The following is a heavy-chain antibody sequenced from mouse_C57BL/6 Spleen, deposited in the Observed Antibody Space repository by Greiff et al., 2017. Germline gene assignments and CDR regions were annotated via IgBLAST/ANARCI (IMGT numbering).Heavy chain of an antibody. J-gene: IGHJ4*01. CDR3: ARSADGRAMDY. Sequence: VQLQQPGAELVKPGASVKLSCKASGYTFTSYWMHWVKQRPGQGLEWIGMSYPNSGSTNYNEKFKSKATLTVDKSSSTAYMLHSSLTSDDSAVYYVARSADGRAMDYWGQGTSVTVSS. CDR1: GYTFTSYW. CDR2: SYPNSGST. D-gene: IGHD2-3*01. V-gene: IGHV1-64*01.